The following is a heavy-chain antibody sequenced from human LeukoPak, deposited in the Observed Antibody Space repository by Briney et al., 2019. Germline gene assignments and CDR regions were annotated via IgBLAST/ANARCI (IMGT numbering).Heavy chain of an antibody. D-gene: IGHD6-19*01. CDR2: IKSKTDGGTT. CDR3: TTGILNEPGAGTPSPRTRIDY. V-gene: IGHV3-15*01. Sequence: PGGSLRLSCAASGFTFSNAWMSWVRQTPGKGLEWVGRIKSKTDGGTTDYAAPVKGRFTISRDDSKNTLYLQMNSLKSEDTAVYYCTTGILNEPGAGTPSPRTRIDYWGQGTLVTVSS. CDR1: GFTFSNAW. J-gene: IGHJ4*02.